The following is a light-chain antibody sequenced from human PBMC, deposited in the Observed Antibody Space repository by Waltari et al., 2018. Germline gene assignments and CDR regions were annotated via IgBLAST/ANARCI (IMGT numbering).Light chain of an antibody. CDR3: QSADSSGTVV. Sequence: SYELTQPPSVSVSPGQTARIPCSGDAFPTQYAYWYQQNPVQAPVLVIYKDSERPSGIPERFSGSSSGTTVTLTISGVQAEDEADYYCQSADSSGTVVFGGGTKLTVL. V-gene: IGLV3-25*03. CDR1: AFPTQY. J-gene: IGLJ2*01. CDR2: KDS.